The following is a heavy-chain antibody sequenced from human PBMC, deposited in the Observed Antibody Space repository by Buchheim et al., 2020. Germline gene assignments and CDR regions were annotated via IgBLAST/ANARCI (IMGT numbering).Heavy chain of an antibody. Sequence: QVQLQQWGAGLLKPSETLSLTCAVYGGSFSGYYWSWIRQPPGKGLEWIGEINHSGSTNYNPSLKSRVTISVDTSKYQFSLTLSSVTAADTAVYYCARVGGYGTLFDYWGQGTL. J-gene: IGHJ4*02. CDR2: INHSGST. D-gene: IGHD5-12*01. CDR1: GGSFSGYY. CDR3: ARVGGYGTLFDY. V-gene: IGHV4-34*01.